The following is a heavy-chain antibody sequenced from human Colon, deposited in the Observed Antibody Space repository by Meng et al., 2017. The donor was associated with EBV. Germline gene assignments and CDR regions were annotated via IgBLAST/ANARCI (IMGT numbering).Heavy chain of an antibody. CDR3: ARDSPVSHFDY. Sequence: QAQLQESGPGLVKPSQTLSLTCAVSGGSISSGGYYWSWIRQPPGKGLEWIGYIYYSGSTYYNPSLKSRVTISVDTSKNQFSLKLSSVTAADTAVYFCARDSPVSHFDYWGQGTLVTVSS. V-gene: IGHV4-30-4*01. CDR1: GGSISSGGYY. D-gene: IGHD3-22*01. J-gene: IGHJ4*02. CDR2: IYYSGST.